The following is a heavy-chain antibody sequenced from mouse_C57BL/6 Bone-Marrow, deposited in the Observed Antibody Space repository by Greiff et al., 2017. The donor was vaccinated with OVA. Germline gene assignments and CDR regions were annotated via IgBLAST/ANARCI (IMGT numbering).Heavy chain of an antibody. CDR3: ARCWYYGSSYYAMDY. CDR2: IYPGDGDT. V-gene: IGHV1-82*01. J-gene: IGHJ4*01. Sequence: VQGVESGPELVKPGASVKISCKASGYAFSSSWMNWVKRRPGKGLEWIGRIYPGDGDTNYNGKFKGKATLTADKSSSTAYMQLSSLTSEDSAVYFCARCWYYGSSYYAMDYWGQGTSVTVSS. CDR1: GYAFSSSW. D-gene: IGHD1-1*01.